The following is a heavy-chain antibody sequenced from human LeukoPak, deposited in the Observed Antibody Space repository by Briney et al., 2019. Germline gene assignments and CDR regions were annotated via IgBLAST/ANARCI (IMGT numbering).Heavy chain of an antibody. CDR3: ARDARRKGGNDY. CDR2: IKEDGSEK. J-gene: IGHJ4*02. CDR1: EFTFSLYW. Sequence: GGSLRLSCAASEFTFSLYWMSWVRQAPGKGLEWVANIKEDGSEKNYVDSVKGRFTISRDNAKNSLYLQMNSLRAEDTAVYYCARDARRKGGNDYWGQGTLVTVSS. V-gene: IGHV3-7*01.